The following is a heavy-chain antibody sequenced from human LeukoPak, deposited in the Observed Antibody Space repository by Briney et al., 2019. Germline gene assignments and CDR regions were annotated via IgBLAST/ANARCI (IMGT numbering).Heavy chain of an antibody. CDR1: GFTFSSYG. Sequence: GGSLRLSCAASGFTFSSYGVRWVRQAPGKGLEWVAVISYDGSNKYYADSVKGRFTISRDNSKNTLYLQMNSLRAEDTAVYYCAKDLSGGYNYWGQGTLVTVSS. J-gene: IGHJ4*02. CDR3: AKDLSGGYNY. CDR2: ISYDGSNK. V-gene: IGHV3-30*18. D-gene: IGHD5-24*01.